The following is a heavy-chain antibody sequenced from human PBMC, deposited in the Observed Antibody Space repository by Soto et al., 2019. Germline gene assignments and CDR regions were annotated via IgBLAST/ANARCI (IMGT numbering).Heavy chain of an antibody. CDR2: IYYSGST. CDR1: GGSISSYY. V-gene: IGHV4-59*01. D-gene: IGHD3-10*01. Sequence: SETLSLTCTVSGGSISSYYWRWIRQPPGKGLEWIGYIYYSGSTNYNPSLKSRVTISVDTSKNQFSLKLSSVTAADTAVYYCARGVPRITMVRGVIPPHFDYWGQGTLVTVSS. J-gene: IGHJ4*02. CDR3: ARGVPRITMVRGVIPPHFDY.